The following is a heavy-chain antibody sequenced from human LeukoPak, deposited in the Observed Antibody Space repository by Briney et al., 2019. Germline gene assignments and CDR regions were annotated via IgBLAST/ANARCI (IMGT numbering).Heavy chain of an antibody. CDR1: GGSISSYY. V-gene: IGHV4-59*08. CDR2: IYYSGST. D-gene: IGHD3-3*01. CDR3: ARSWYYDFWSGLGPYGMDV. Sequence: SETLSLTCTVSGGSISSYYWSWIRQPPGKGLEWIGYIYYSGSTNYNPSLKSRVTISVDTSKNQFSLKLSSVTAADTAVYYCARSWYYDFWSGLGPYGMDVWGQGTTVTVSS. J-gene: IGHJ6*02.